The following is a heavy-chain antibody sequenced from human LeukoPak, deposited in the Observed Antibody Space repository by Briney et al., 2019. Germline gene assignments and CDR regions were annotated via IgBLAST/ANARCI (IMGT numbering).Heavy chain of an antibody. CDR2: ISSSSSYI. D-gene: IGHD1-26*01. J-gene: IGHJ4*02. CDR3: AREEYSGSYYFDY. CDR1: GFTFSSYS. V-gene: IGHV3-21*01. Sequence: PGGSLRLSCAASGFTFSSYSMNWVRQAPGKGLEWVSSISSSSSYIYYADSVKGRFTISRDNAKNSLYLQMNSLRAEDTAVYYCAREEYSGSYYFDYWGQGTLVTVSS.